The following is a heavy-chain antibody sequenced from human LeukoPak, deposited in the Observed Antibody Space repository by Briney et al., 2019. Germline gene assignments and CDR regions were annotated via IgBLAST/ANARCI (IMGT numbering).Heavy chain of an antibody. J-gene: IGHJ4*02. CDR2: INPNSGGT. V-gene: IGHV1-2*02. CDR1: GYTFTGYY. CDR3: AGEFPPGDSSGFVIDY. D-gene: IGHD3-22*01. Sequence: GASVKVSCKASGYTFTGYYMHWVRQAPGQGLEWMGWINPNSGGTNYAQKFQGRVTMTRDTSISTAYMELSRLRSDDTAVYYCAGEFPPGDSSGFVIDYWGQGTLVTVSS.